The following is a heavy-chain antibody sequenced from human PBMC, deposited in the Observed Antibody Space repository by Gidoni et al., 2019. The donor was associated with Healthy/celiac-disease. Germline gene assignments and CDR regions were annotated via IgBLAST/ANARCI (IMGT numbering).Heavy chain of an antibody. CDR3: ARGGVEDVAVAGREIFDY. J-gene: IGHJ4*02. CDR2: IYYSGST. CDR1: GGSISSSSYY. V-gene: IGHV4-39*07. Sequence: QLQLQESGPGLVKPSETLSLTCTVSGGSISSSSYYWGWIRQPPGKGLEWIGSIYYSGSTYYNPSLKSRVTISVDTSKNQFSLKLSSVTAADTAVYYCARGGVEDVAVAGREIFDYWGQGTLVTVSS. D-gene: IGHD6-19*01.